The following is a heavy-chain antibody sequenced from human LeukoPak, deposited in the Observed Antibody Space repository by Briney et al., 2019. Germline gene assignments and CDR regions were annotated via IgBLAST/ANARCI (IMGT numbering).Heavy chain of an antibody. V-gene: IGHV4-59*01. D-gene: IGHD1-26*01. CDR3: ARGGPVGSWFDP. CDR2: IYYSGST. CDR1: GGSISSYY. Sequence: SETLSLTCTVSGGSISSYYWSWIRRPPGKGLEWIGYIYYSGSTKYNPSLKRRVTISVDMSKNQFSLKLSSVTAADTAVYYCARGGPVGSWFDPWGQGTLVSVSS. J-gene: IGHJ5*02.